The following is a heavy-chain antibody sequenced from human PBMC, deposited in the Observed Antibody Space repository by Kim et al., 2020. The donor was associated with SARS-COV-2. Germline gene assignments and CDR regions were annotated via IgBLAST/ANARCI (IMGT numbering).Heavy chain of an antibody. Sequence: GGSLRLSCVASGLTFSKFAMTWVRQAPGKGLEWVSGISDEGDVTHYADPVRGRFTITRDNSKNSLYLHMSSLRPADTAVYYCAKVDDTRCYTACHFDDWGKGTLVTVSS. CDR1: GLTFSKFA. CDR2: ISDEGDVT. J-gene: IGHJ4*02. CDR3: AKVDDTRCYTACHFDD. V-gene: IGHV3-23*01. D-gene: IGHD2-2*01.